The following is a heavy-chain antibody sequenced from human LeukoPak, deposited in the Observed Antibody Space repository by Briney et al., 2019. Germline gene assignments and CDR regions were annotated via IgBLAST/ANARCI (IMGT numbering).Heavy chain of an antibody. CDR1: GGSISSYY. CDR2: IYYSGSA. D-gene: IGHD1-14*01. CDR3: ASTLNLLPEPYFDY. Sequence: SETLSLTCTVSGGSISSYYWSWIRQPPGKGLEWIGYIYYSGSANYNPSLKSRVTISVDTSKNQFSLKLSSVTAADTAVYYCASTLNLLPEPYFDYWGQGTLVTVSS. V-gene: IGHV4-59*08. J-gene: IGHJ4*02.